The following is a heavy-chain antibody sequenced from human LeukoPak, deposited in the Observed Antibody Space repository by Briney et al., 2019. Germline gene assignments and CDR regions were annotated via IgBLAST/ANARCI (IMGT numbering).Heavy chain of an antibody. CDR3: NYDFWSGNDY. J-gene: IGHJ4*02. CDR2: IYSGGST. V-gene: IGHV3-53*01. CDR1: GFTVSSNY. Sequence: GGSLRLSCAASGFTVSSNYMSWVRQAPGKGLEWVSVIYSGGSTYYAHSVKGRFTISRDNSKNTLYLQMNSLRAEDTAVYYCNYDFWSGNDYWGQGTLVTVSS. D-gene: IGHD3-3*01.